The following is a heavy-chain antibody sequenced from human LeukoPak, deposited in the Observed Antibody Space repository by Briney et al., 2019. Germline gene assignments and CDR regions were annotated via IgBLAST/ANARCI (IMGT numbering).Heavy chain of an antibody. J-gene: IGHJ4*02. D-gene: IGHD3-22*01. CDR2: ISSKGGST. Sequence: GGSLRLSCAASGFTFSSYSMHWVRQAPGKGLEYVSAISSKGGSTYYANSVKGRFTISRDNSKNTLYLQMGSLRAEDMAVYYCARGRNYDSSGFPVYYFDYWGRGTLVTVSS. CDR3: ARGRNYDSSGFPVYYFDY. CDR1: GFTFSSYS. V-gene: IGHV3-64*01.